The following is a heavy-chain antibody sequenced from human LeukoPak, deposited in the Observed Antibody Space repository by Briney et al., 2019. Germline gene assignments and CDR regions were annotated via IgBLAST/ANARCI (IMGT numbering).Heavy chain of an antibody. V-gene: IGHV3-30*02. D-gene: IGHD3-9*01. Sequence: GGSLRLSCTTSGFTFSMYDMHWVRQAPGKGLEWVAVIRYDGSNEDYLDSVKGRFTISRDNAKTTLDLQMNSLRAEDTAVYYCAKGCGNGFDFPLDYWGQGSLVIVSS. CDR3: AKGCGNGFDFPLDY. CDR1: GFTFSMYD. J-gene: IGHJ4*02. CDR2: IRYDGSNE.